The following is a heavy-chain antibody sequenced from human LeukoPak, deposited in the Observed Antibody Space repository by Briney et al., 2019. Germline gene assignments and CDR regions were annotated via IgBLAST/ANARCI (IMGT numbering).Heavy chain of an antibody. V-gene: IGHV3-7*01. Sequence: PGGSLRLSCAASGFTFSSYWTSWVRQAPGKGLEWVANIKQDGSEKYYVDSVKGRFTISRDNAKNSLYLQVNSLRAEDTAVYYCARDGTTGTTHWGYYYYGMDVWGQGTTVTVSS. CDR2: IKQDGSEK. J-gene: IGHJ6*02. CDR3: ARDGTTGTTHWGYYYYGMDV. D-gene: IGHD1-1*01. CDR1: GFTFSSYW.